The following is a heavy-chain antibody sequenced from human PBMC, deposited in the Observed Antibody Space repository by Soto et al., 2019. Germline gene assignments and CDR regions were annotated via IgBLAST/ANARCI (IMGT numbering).Heavy chain of an antibody. V-gene: IGHV1-8*01. CDR3: AREVFYGSGSYSTYNWFDP. J-gene: IGHJ5*02. D-gene: IGHD3-10*01. CDR1: GYTFTSYD. Sequence: QVQLVQSGAEVKKPGASVKVSCKASGYTFTSYDINWVRQATGQGLEWMGWMNPNSGNTGYAQKFQGRVTMTRNNSRSTAYMELSSLRSDDTAVYYCAREVFYGSGSYSTYNWFDPWGQGTLVTVSS. CDR2: MNPNSGNT.